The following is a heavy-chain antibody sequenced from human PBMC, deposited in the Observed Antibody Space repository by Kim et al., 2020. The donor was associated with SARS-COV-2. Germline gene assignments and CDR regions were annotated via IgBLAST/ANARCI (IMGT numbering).Heavy chain of an antibody. CDR2: IYYSGST. D-gene: IGHD3-10*01. CDR1: GGSISSYY. V-gene: IGHV4-59*13. J-gene: IGHJ4*02. CDR3: ARDLRGIGQGA. Sequence: SETLSLTCTVSGGSISSYYWSWIRQPPGKGLEWIGYIYYSGSTNYNPPLKRPVTISVDTSKNQLSLKLSSVTAADTAVYYCARDLRGIGQGAWGQGTLVTVSS.